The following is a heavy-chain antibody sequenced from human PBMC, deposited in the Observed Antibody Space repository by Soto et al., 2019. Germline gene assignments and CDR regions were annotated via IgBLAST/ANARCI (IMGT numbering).Heavy chain of an antibody. D-gene: IGHD5-12*01. CDR1: GYPFIEFY. Sequence: SVKVSCKTSGYPFIEFYIHWMRQAPGQGLEWMGWINPHSGGTNYGQKFQGWVTLTRDTSLRTVYIDLSSLTSDDTAVYYCAKATTHRDDYYCDYWGQGTLVTVSS. J-gene: IGHJ4*02. CDR2: INPHSGGT. V-gene: IGHV1-2*04. CDR3: AKATTHRDDYYCDY.